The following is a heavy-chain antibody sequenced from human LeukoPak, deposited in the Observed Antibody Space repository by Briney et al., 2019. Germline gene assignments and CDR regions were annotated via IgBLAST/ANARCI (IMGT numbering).Heavy chain of an antibody. CDR2: INPNSGGT. CDR3: ARGFCSGGSCYLFDS. D-gene: IGHD2-15*01. J-gene: IGHJ4*02. V-gene: IGHV1-2*02. Sequence: GASVKVSCKASGYTFTGYYMHWVRQAPGQGLEWMGWINPNSGGTNYAQKFQGRVTMTSDTSISTAYMELSRLRSDDTAVYYCARGFCSGGSCYLFDSWGQGTLVTVSS. CDR1: GYTFTGYY.